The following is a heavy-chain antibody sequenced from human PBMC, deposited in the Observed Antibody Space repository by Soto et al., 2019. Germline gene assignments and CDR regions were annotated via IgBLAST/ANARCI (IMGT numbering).Heavy chain of an antibody. CDR3: ARHLRFFDFWSGYYDHYDGFDI. J-gene: IGHJ3*02. CDR1: GGSISSYY. D-gene: IGHD3-3*01. V-gene: IGHV4-59*08. CDR2: IYDSGST. Sequence: QVQLQESGPGLVKPSETLSLTCTVSGGSISSYYWSWIRQPPGKGLEWIGYIYDSGSTNYNPSLKSRVTISVEKSTNQFSLKLSSVSAADTAVYYCARHLRFFDFWSGYYDHYDGFDIWGQGTMVTVSS.